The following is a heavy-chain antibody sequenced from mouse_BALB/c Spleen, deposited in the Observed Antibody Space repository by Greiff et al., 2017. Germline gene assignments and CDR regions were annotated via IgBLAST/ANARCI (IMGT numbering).Heavy chain of an antibody. J-gene: IGHJ4*01. V-gene: IGHV2-9*02. CDR2: IWAGGST. D-gene: IGHD2-2*01. CDR1: GFSLTSYG. CDR3: ARDGYDVYYAMDY. Sequence: QVQLQQSGPGLVAPSQSLSITCTVSGFSLTSYGVHWVRQPPGKGLEWLGVIWAGGSTNYNSALMSRLSISKDNSKSQVFLKMNSLQTDDTAMYYCARDGYDVYYAMDYWGQGTSVTVSS.